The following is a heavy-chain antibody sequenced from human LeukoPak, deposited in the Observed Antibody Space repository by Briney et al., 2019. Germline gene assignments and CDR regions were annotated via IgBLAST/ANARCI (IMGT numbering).Heavy chain of an antibody. V-gene: IGHV3-74*01. CDR1: GFTFSNYW. D-gene: IGHD2-15*01. J-gene: IGHJ4*02. CDR3: AREDMVVVIPFDY. CDR2: INSDGSNT. Sequence: GGSLRLSCAASGFTFSNYWMHWVRQAPGKGLVWVSRINSDGSNTRYADSVRGRFTISRDNAKNTLYLQMNSLRAEDTAVYYCAREDMVVVIPFDYWGQGTLVTVSS.